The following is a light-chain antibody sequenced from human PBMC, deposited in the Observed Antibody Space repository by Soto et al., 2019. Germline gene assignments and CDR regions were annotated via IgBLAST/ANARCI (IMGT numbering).Light chain of an antibody. V-gene: IGKV3-20*01. CDR3: QQFDNSQWT. Sequence: EIVLTQSPGTLSLSPGDRATLFCRASQSVSSTHLAWYHQKPGQAPRLLIYGASTRASGIPDRFSGSGSGTDFTLTISRLETEDFAVYYCQQFDNSQWTFGQGTKVDIK. CDR1: QSVSSTH. J-gene: IGKJ1*01. CDR2: GAS.